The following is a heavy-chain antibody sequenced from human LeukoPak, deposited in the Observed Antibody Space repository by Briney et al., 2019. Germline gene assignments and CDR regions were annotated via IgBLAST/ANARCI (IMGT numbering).Heavy chain of an antibody. J-gene: IGHJ6*03. CDR2: IRHDGSNK. CDR1: GFTFSSYG. D-gene: IGHD3-22*01. Sequence: GGSLRLSCAASGFTFSSYGMHWVRQAPGKGLQWVAFIRHDGSNKKYADSVKGRFTISRDNSKNTLYLQMNSLRAEDTAVYYCAKGSKLLVITRDHHMDVWGKGTTVTISS. V-gene: IGHV3-30*02. CDR3: AKGSKLLVITRDHHMDV.